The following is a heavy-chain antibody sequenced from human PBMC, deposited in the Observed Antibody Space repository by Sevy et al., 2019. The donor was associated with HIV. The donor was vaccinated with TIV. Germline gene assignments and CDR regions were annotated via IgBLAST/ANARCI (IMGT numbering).Heavy chain of an antibody. J-gene: IGHJ6*02. CDR3: ARRSGTATGYYYYGMDV. CDR1: GYTFTSYG. CDR2: ISAYNRNT. D-gene: IGHD2-15*01. Sequence: DAVKVSCKASGYTFTSYGISWVRQAPGQGLEWMGWISAYNRNTNYPQKLQGRVTMTTDRSTSTAYMELRSLRSDDAAVYYCARRSGTATGYYYYGMDVWGQGTTVAVSS. V-gene: IGHV1-18*01.